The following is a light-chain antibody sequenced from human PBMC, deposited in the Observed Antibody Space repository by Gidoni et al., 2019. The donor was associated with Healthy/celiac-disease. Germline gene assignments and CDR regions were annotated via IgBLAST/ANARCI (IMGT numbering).Light chain of an antibody. J-gene: IGKJ1*01. CDR2: KAS. Sequence: DIQLTQSPSTLSASVGDRVTITCRASQSISSWLAWYQQKPGKAPKLLIYKASSLESGVPSRFSGSGSGTEFTLTISSLQPDDFATYYCQQDNSYPTFXXXTKVEIK. V-gene: IGKV1-5*03. CDR3: QQDNSYPT. CDR1: QSISSW.